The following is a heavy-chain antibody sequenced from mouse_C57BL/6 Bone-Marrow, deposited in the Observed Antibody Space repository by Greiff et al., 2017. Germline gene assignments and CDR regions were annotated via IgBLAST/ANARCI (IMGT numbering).Heavy chain of an antibody. CDR1: GYTFTSYW. CDR3: AREGVRLYYAMDY. V-gene: IGHV1-55*01. J-gene: IGHJ4*01. D-gene: IGHD2-14*01. Sequence: QVHVKQSGAELVKPGASVKMSCKASGYTFTSYWITWVKQRPGQGLEWIGDIYPGSGSTNYNEKFKSKATLTVDTSSSTAYMQLSSLTSEDSAVDYCAREGVRLYYAMDYWGQGTSVTVSS. CDR2: IYPGSGST.